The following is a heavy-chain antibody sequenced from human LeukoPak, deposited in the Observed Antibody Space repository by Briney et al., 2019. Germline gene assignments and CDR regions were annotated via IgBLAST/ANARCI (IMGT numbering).Heavy chain of an antibody. J-gene: IGHJ4*02. CDR2: IKQDGSEG. Sequence: GGSLRLSCAASGFTFSSYWMTWVRQAPGKGLEWVATIKQDGSEGYFVDSVKGRFTISRDNAKNSLYLQMNSLRAEDTAVYYCARATVGDFWGQGTLVTVSS. CDR1: GFTFSSYW. V-gene: IGHV3-7*04. CDR3: ARATVGDF. D-gene: IGHD4-23*01.